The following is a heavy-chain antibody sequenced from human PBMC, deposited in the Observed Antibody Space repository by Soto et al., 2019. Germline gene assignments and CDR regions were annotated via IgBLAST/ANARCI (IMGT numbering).Heavy chain of an antibody. Sequence: QVQLVQSGAEVKKPGSSVKVSCKASGGTFSSYTISWVRQAPGQGLEWMGRIIPILGIANYAQKFQGRVTITAEKSTSTAYMELSSLRSEDTAVYYCARPGLLEDAFDIWGQGTMVTVSS. J-gene: IGHJ3*02. V-gene: IGHV1-69*02. CDR2: IIPILGIA. CDR1: GGTFSSYT. CDR3: ARPGLLEDAFDI. D-gene: IGHD1-1*01.